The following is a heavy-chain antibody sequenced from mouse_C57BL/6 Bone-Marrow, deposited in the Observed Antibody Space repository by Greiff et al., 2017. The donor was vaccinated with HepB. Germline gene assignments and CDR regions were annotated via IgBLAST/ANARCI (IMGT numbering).Heavy chain of an antibody. Sequence: QVQLQQSGPGLVAPSQSLSITCTVSGFSLTSYGVHWVRQPPGKGLEWLVVIWSDGSTTYYSAPKSRLSISKDNSKSQVFLTMNSLQTDDTAMYYCARHGGDSNSFDYWGQGTTLTVSS. CDR1: GFSLTSYG. D-gene: IGHD1-1*02. CDR3: ARHGGDSNSFDY. J-gene: IGHJ2*01. V-gene: IGHV2-6-1*01. CDR2: IWSDGST.